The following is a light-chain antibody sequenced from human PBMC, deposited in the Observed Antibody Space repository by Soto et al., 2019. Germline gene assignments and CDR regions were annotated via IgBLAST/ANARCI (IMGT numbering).Light chain of an antibody. CDR1: QSVGNY. Sequence: EIFLTQSPATLSLSLWEIATLSCRASQSVGNYLGWYQQKPGQAPRLLIYDAATRATGIPARFSGSGSGTDFTLTISSLEPEDFAVYYCQQRSNWPPSITFGQGTKVDIK. J-gene: IGKJ1*01. CDR3: QQRSNWPPSIT. CDR2: DAA. V-gene: IGKV3-11*01.